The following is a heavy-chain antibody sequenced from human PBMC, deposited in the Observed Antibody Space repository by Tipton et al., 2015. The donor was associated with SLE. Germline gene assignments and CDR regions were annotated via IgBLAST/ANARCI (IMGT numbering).Heavy chain of an antibody. J-gene: IGHJ4*02. V-gene: IGHV4-39*07. D-gene: IGHD1-26*01. CDR1: GASVTSSSYY. CDR2: MYYSGST. Sequence: TLSLSCSVSGASVTSSSYYWGWIRQSPGKGLEWLGSMYYSGSTYYNPSLKSRVSLSSDTSKNQFSLRVRSVTAADTAVYYCARGGGSYYDYWGQGMLVTVSS. CDR3: ARGGGSYYDY.